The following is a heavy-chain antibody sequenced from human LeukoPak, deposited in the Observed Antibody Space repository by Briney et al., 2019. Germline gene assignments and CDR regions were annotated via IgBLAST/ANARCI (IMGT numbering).Heavy chain of an antibody. CDR3: ARDIAVASYFDI. J-gene: IGHJ3*02. V-gene: IGHV3-7*01. CDR1: GFTFSSDW. D-gene: IGHD6-19*01. Sequence: GGSLRLSCAASGFTFSSDWMSWVRQAPGKGLEWVANIKQDGSEKYYVDSVKGRFTISRDNAKNSLYLQMNSLRAEDTAVYYCARDIAVASYFDIWGQGTMVTVSS. CDR2: IKQDGSEK.